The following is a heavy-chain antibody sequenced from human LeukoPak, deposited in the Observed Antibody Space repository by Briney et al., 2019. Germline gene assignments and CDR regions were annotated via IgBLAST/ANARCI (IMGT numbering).Heavy chain of an antibody. CDR1: GFTFSVAW. V-gene: IGHV3-15*01. D-gene: IGHD3-10*01. CDR3: TTDSAQTWFGSNY. J-gene: IGHJ4*02. Sequence: GGSLRLSCAASGFTFSVAWMSWVRQAPGKGLEWVGHIKSKTDGGTTDYAARVKGRFTISRDDSKNTLYLQMNSLKTEDTAVYYCTTDSAQTWFGSNYWGQGTMVTVSS. CDR2: IKSKTDGGTT.